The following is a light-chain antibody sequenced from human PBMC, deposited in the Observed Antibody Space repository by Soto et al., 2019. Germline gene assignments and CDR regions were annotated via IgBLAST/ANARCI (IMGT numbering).Light chain of an antibody. J-gene: IGKJ1*01. Sequence: EIVMTQSPATLSVSPGERATLSCRASQSVGNNFAWYQQKPGQAPRLLIHGASIRTTGVPARVSGSGSGTEFTLTISSLQSEDFAVYSCQQCDDWPQTFGQGTKVEIK. CDR3: QQCDDWPQT. V-gene: IGKV3-15*01. CDR2: GAS. CDR1: QSVGNN.